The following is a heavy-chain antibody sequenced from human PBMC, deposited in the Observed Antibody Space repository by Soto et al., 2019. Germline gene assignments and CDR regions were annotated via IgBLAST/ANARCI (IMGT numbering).Heavy chain of an antibody. CDR3: ARVPLYGDYVTYYYYYGMDV. CDR1: GYSFTSYW. CDR2: IYPGDSDT. D-gene: IGHD4-17*01. J-gene: IGHJ6*02. Sequence: HGESLKISCKGSGYSFTSYWIGWVRQMPGEGLEWMGIIYPGDSDTRYSPSFQGQVTISADKSISTAYLQWSSLKASDTAMYYCARVPLYGDYVTYYYYYGMDVWGQGTTVTVSS. V-gene: IGHV5-51*01.